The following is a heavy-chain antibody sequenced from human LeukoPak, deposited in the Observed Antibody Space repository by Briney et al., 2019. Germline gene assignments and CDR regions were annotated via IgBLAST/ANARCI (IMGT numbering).Heavy chain of an antibody. CDR1: GDSMSNYY. CDR2: ISDRGST. Sequence: SETLSLTCSVSGDSMSNYYWTWIRQPPGKALESIGYISDRGSTYYSPSLKSRATLSADTSKNQISLKLTSVTAADTAVYYCARDVCSGGTCYLDYWGRGTLVSVSS. CDR3: ARDVCSGGTCYLDY. D-gene: IGHD2-15*01. J-gene: IGHJ4*02. V-gene: IGHV4-59*01.